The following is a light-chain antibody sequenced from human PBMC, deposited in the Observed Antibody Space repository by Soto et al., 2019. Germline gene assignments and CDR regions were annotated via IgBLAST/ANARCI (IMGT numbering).Light chain of an antibody. J-gene: IGLJ1*01. Sequence: QSALTQPPSASGSLGQSVTISCTGTSSDVGGYKYVSWYQQHPGKAPKLMIFEVNKRPSGVPDRFSGSKSGNTASLTVSGLRAEDEDDYYCSSYAGINNLGLFGTGTKLTVL. CDR3: SSYAGINNLGL. V-gene: IGLV2-8*01. CDR1: SSDVGGYKY. CDR2: EVN.